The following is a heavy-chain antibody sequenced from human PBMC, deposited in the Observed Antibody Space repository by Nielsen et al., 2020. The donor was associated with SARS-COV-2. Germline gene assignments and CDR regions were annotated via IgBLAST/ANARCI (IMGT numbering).Heavy chain of an antibody. CDR1: GFTVSNTY. CDR3: VRDFRRYKWNHHGMDV. CDR2: IFSGGST. J-gene: IGHJ6*02. Sequence: GESLKISCAASGFTVSNTYMNWVRQAPGKGLEWVSVIFSGGSTYYADSVKGRFTISRDNYKNTLYLQMNSLRVDDTAVYSCVRDFRRYKWNHHGMDVCGQGTTVTVSS. D-gene: IGHD1-1*01. V-gene: IGHV3-53*01.